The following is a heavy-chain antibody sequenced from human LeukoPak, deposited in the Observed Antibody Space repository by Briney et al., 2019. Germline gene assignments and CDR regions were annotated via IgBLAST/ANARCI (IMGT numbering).Heavy chain of an antibody. CDR3: AKDLREYSSSPRNAFDI. D-gene: IGHD6-6*01. Sequence: GGSLRLSCAASGFTFSSYGMSWVRQAPGKGLEWVSAFSGSGGSTYYADSVKGRFTISRDNSKNTLFLQMNSLRAEDTAVYYCAKDLREYSSSPRNAFDIWGQGTMVTVSS. CDR1: GFTFSSYG. CDR2: FSGSGGST. J-gene: IGHJ3*02. V-gene: IGHV3-23*01.